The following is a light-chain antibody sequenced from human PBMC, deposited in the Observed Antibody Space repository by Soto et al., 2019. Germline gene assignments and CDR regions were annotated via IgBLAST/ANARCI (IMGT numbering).Light chain of an antibody. V-gene: IGKV3-20*01. CDR1: QSVNNNY. CDR2: GAS. J-gene: IGKJ2*01. Sequence: EIVLTQSPGTLSLSPGERATLSCRASQSVNNNYLAWYQQKPGQAPRLLIYGASSRATGIPDRFSGSGSGAVFPLAISRVEPEDFAVYYCQQYGTSQYTFGQGTNLEIK. CDR3: QQYGTSQYT.